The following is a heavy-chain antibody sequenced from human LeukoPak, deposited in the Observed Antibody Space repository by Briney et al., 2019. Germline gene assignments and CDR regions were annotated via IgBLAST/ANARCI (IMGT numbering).Heavy chain of an antibody. D-gene: IGHD3-22*01. Sequence: GGSLRLSCAASGFTFSSYSMNWVRQAPGEGLEWVSYISSGSSTIYYADSVKGRFTISRDNAKNSLYLQMNSLRAEDTAVYYCARDADYYDSSGYYYHWGQGTLVTVSS. J-gene: IGHJ5*02. CDR3: ARDADYYDSSGYYYH. CDR1: GFTFSSYS. V-gene: IGHV3-48*04. CDR2: ISSGSSTI.